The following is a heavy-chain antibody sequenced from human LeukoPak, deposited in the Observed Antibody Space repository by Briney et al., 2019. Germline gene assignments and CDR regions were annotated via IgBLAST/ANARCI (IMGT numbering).Heavy chain of an antibody. Sequence: GGSLRLSCAASGFTFSSYWMSRVRQAPGKGLEWVANIKKDGSQKYYVDSVKGRFTISRDNAKNSLYLQMNSLRAEDTAVYYCARESGSVTSEVDFDYWGQGTLVTVSS. CDR1: GFTFSSYW. CDR2: IKKDGSQK. V-gene: IGHV3-7*01. J-gene: IGHJ4*02. CDR3: ARESGSVTSEVDFDY. D-gene: IGHD4-17*01.